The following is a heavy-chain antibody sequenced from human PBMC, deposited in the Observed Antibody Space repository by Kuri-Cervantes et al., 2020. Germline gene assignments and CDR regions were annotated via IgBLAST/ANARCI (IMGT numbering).Heavy chain of an antibody. CDR2: ISAGNGNT. Sequence: ASVKVSCKASGYPFTGYAIHWVRQSPGQTLEWMGWISAGNGNTQYSQTFQGRVTLTRDTSASTAYMELSSLRSEDTATYYCARELGLGYCSGGSCYGGHYFDYWGQGTLVTVSS. J-gene: IGHJ4*02. D-gene: IGHD2-15*01. V-gene: IGHV1-3*01. CDR3: ARELGLGYCSGGSCYGGHYFDY. CDR1: GYPFTGYA.